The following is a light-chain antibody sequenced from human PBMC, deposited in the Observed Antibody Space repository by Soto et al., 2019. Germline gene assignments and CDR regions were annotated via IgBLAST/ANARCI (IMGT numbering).Light chain of an antibody. J-gene: IGKJ5*01. Sequence: EVVVRQYPATLSVSPGERATLSCRASQSLANNLAWYQQKPGQAPRLLIYAASSRATGSPDRFSGGGSGTDFTLTISRLEPEDFAVYYCQQYGYPPITFGQGTRLEIK. CDR1: QSLANN. CDR3: QQYGYPPIT. CDR2: AAS. V-gene: IGKV3-20*01.